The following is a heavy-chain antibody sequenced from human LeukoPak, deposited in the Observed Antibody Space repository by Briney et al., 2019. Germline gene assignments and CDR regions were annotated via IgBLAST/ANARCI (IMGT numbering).Heavy chain of an antibody. D-gene: IGHD6-6*01. Sequence: KTGGSLRLSCAASGFTFSSYSMNWVRQAPGKGLEWVSSISSSSSYIYYADSVKGRFTISRDNAKNSLYLQMNSLRAEDTAVYYCARWYMAARPYYYYYMDVWGKGTTVTVSS. CDR2: ISSSSSYI. J-gene: IGHJ6*03. V-gene: IGHV3-21*01. CDR1: GFTFSSYS. CDR3: ARWYMAARPYYYYYMDV.